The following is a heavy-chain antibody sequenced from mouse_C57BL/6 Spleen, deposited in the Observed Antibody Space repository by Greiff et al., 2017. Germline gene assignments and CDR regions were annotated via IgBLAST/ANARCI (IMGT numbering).Heavy chain of an antibody. D-gene: IGHD2-12*01. CDR1: GYTFTSYW. CDR3: ARGRDYIDY. J-gene: IGHJ2*01. Sequence: QVQLKQPGAELVMPGASVKLSCKASGYTFTSYWMHWVKQRPGQGLEWIGEIDPSDSYTNYNQKFKGKSTLTVDKSSSTAYMQLSSLTSEDSAVYYCARGRDYIDYWGQGTTLTVSS. CDR2: IDPSDSYT. V-gene: IGHV1-69*01.